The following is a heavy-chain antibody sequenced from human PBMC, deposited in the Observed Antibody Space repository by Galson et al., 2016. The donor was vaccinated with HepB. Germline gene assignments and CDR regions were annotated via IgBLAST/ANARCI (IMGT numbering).Heavy chain of an antibody. CDR1: GGTFSSYA. D-gene: IGHD5-24*01. CDR3: ARGPPEMAFDY. J-gene: IGHJ4*02. CDR2: IIPMFGST. Sequence: SVKVSCKASGGTFSSYAFSWVRQAPGQGLEWMGWIIPMFGSTNYAQKFQGRVTITADESTSTAYMELSSRRPEDTAVYYCARGPPEMAFDYWGQGTLVTVSS. V-gene: IGHV1-69*13.